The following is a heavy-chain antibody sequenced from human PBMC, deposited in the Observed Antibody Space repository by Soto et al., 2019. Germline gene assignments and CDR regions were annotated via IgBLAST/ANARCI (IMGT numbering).Heavy chain of an antibody. D-gene: IGHD3-22*01. CDR2: ISGIGGST. CDR3: AKDSGPSYYDSSGYYF. V-gene: IGHV3-23*01. CDR1: GFTFSSYA. Sequence: EVQLLESGGGLVQPGGSLRLSCAASGFTFSSYAMSWVRQAPGKRLEWVSAISGIGGSTYYADSVKGRFTISRDKPKNTLYVQMNSLRAEDTAVYYCAKDSGPSYYDSSGYYFWGQGTLVTVSS. J-gene: IGHJ4*02.